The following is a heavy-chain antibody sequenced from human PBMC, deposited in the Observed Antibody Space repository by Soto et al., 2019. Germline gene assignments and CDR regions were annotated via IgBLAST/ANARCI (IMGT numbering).Heavy chain of an antibody. J-gene: IGHJ3*01. CDR1: GFTFSSYA. V-gene: IGHV3-21*01. D-gene: IGHD3-10*01. Sequence: GGSLRLSCAASGFTFSSYAINWVRQAPGKGLDWVSSISSTSSVIFYAESVRGRFTISRDNAKNSLYLQMNGLRAEDTAVYYCVRGGSGATSADLFDAWGQGTLVTVSS. CDR2: ISSTSSVI. CDR3: VRGGSGATSADLFDA.